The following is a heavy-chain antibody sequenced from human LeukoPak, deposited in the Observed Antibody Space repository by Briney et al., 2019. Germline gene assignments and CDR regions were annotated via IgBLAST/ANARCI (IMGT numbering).Heavy chain of an antibody. CDR3: ARGLTDYWSGEGSRYFDY. V-gene: IGHV4-59*01. Sequence: PSETLSLTCTVSGGSISSFDWSWIRQPPGKGLELVGYLYYSGSTNYNPSLKSRVTISVDTSKNQFSLKLSSVTAADTAVYFCARGLTDYWSGEGSRYFDYWGQGTLVTVSS. J-gene: IGHJ4*02. CDR1: GGSISSFD. D-gene: IGHD3-3*01. CDR2: LYYSGST.